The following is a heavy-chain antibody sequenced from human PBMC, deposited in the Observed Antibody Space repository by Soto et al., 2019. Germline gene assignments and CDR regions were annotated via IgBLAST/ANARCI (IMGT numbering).Heavy chain of an antibody. D-gene: IGHD1-1*01. J-gene: IGHJ6*02. Sequence: SETLSLTCTVSGGSISSYYWSWIRQPPGKGLEWIGYIYYSGSTNYNPSLKSRVTISVDTSKNQFSLKLSSVTAADTAVYYCARDPVQGIGMDVWGQGTTVTVSS. V-gene: IGHV4-59*01. CDR3: ARDPVQGIGMDV. CDR2: IYYSGST. CDR1: GGSISSYY.